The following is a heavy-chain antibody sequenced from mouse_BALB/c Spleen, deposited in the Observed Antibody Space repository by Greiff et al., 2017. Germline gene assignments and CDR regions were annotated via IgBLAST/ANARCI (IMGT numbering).Heavy chain of an antibody. J-gene: IGHJ2*01. D-gene: IGHD2-2*01. V-gene: IGHV5-12-1*01. CDR3: ARAYGYDGFLDY. CDR2: ISSGGGST. Sequence: EVQLVESGGGLVKPGGSLKLSCAASGFAFSSYDMSWVRQTPEKRLEWVAYISSGGGSTYYPDTVKGRFTISRDNAKNTLYLQMSSLKSEDTAMYYCARAYGYDGFLDYWGQGTTLTVSS. CDR1: GFAFSSYD.